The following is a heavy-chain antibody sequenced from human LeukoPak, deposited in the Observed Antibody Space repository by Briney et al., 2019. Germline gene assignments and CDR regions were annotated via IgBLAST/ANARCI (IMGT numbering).Heavy chain of an antibody. D-gene: IGHD2-2*01. CDR2: IYYSGST. V-gene: IGHV4-31*03. J-gene: IGHJ6*02. Sequence: SETLSLTCTVSGGSLSSGGYYWSWIRQHPGKGLEWIGYIYYSGSTYYNPSLKSRVTISVDTSKIQFSLKLTSVTAADTAVYYCAREARHCSTTSCFTDYYYYGLDVWGQGTTVTVSS. CDR1: GGSLSSGGYY. CDR3: AREARHCSTTSCFTDYYYYGLDV.